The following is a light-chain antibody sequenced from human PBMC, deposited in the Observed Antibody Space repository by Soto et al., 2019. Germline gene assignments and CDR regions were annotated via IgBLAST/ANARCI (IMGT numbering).Light chain of an antibody. CDR1: SSDVGNYKY. CDR2: EVS. Sequence: QSVLTQPASVSVSPGQSITISCTGTSSDVGNYKYVSWYQQHPGKAPKLMIYEVSNRPSGVSNRFSGSKSGNTASLTISGLQAEDETDYYCFSYTSTGTYVYGIATKVAV. V-gene: IGLV2-14*01. J-gene: IGLJ1*01. CDR3: FSYTSTGTYV.